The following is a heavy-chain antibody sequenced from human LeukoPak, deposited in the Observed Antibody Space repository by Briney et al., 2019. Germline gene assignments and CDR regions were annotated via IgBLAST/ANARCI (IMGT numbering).Heavy chain of an antibody. Sequence: GRSLRLSCAASGFTFSSYGMHWVRQAPGKGLEWVAVIWYDGSNKYYADSVKGRFTISRDNSKNTLYLQTNSLRAEDTAVYYCARSSFSGSYYLSIDYWGQGTLVTVSS. J-gene: IGHJ4*02. CDR1: GFTFSSYG. D-gene: IGHD1-26*01. CDR3: ARSSFSGSYYLSIDY. CDR2: IWYDGSNK. V-gene: IGHV3-33*01.